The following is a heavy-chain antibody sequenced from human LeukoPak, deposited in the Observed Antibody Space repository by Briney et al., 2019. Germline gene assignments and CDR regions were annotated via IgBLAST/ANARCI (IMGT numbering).Heavy chain of an antibody. CDR1: GFTFSSHS. CDR3: ARVERYGDYVGWYFDL. Sequence: GGSLRLSCAASGFTFSSHSMSWVRQAPGKGLEWVSVIYSGGSTYYADSVKGRFTISRDNSKNTLYLQMNSLRAEDTAVYYCARVERYGDYVGWYFDLWGRGTLVTVSS. V-gene: IGHV3-66*01. D-gene: IGHD4-17*01. CDR2: IYSGGST. J-gene: IGHJ2*01.